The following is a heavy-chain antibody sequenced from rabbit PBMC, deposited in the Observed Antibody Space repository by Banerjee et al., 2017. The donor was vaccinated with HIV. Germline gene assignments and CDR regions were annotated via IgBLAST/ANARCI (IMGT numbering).Heavy chain of an antibody. Sequence: QEQLEESGGDLVKPEGSLTLTCTASGFSFSSSYYMCWVRQAPGKGLEWIACIYAGSSDSTASASWAKGRFTISKTSSTTVTLQMTSLTAADTATYFCARDLAGVIGWNFNFWGQGTLVTVS. CDR3: ARDLAGVIGWNFNF. CDR2: IYAGSSDST. D-gene: IGHD4-1*01. J-gene: IGHJ4*01. CDR1: GFSFSSSYY. V-gene: IGHV1S45*01.